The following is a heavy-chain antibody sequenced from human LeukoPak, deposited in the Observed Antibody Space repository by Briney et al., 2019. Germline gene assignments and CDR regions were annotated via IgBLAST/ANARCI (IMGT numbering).Heavy chain of an antibody. J-gene: IGHJ6*02. CDR2: INHSGST. V-gene: IGHV4-34*01. Sequence: PSETLSLTCAVYGGSFSGYYWSWIRQPPGKGLEWIGEINHSGSTNYNPSLKGRVTISVDTSKNQFSLKLSSVTAADTAVYYCARADSSGWVYYYYGMDVWGQGTTVTVSS. D-gene: IGHD6-19*01. CDR3: ARADSSGWVYYYYGMDV. CDR1: GGSFSGYY.